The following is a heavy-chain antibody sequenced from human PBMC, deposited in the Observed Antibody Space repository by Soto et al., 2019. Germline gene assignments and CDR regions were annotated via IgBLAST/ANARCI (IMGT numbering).Heavy chain of an antibody. CDR2: IKQGGSST. D-gene: IGHD2-8*01. CDR1: GFTFSSHW. J-gene: IGHJ4*02. V-gene: IGHV3-7*03. Sequence: GSLRLSCAASGFTFSSHWMSWVRQAPGKGLEWLASIKQGGSSTYYADSVKGRFTISRDNSKNTLYLQMNSLRAEDTAVYYCAKRVYAMVDYWGQGTLVTVSS. CDR3: AKRVYAMVDY.